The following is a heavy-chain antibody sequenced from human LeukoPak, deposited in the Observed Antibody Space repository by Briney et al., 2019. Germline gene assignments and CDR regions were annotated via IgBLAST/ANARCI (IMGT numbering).Heavy chain of an antibody. D-gene: IGHD5-18*01. CDR2: ISGSGGST. V-gene: IGHV3-23*01. CDR3: AKGQGYNYGDSIDY. Sequence: GGSLRLSCAASGFTFSSYAMSWVRQAPGKGLEWVSAISGSGGSTYYADSVKGRFTVSRDNSKNTLYLQMNSLRDEDTAVYYCAKGQGYNYGDSIDYWGQGTLVTVSS. J-gene: IGHJ4*02. CDR1: GFTFSSYA.